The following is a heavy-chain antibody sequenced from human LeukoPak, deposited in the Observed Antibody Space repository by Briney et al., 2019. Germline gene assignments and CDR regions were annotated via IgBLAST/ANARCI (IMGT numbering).Heavy chain of an antibody. J-gene: IGHJ4*02. CDR3: ARSLTTYGDYLNY. V-gene: IGHV4-30-4*01. D-gene: IGHD4-17*01. CDR1: GGSISSGDYY. Sequence: PSQTLSLTCTVSGGSISSGDYYWSWIRQPPGKGLEWIGYIYYSGSTYYNPSLKSRVTISVDTSKNQFSLKLSSVTAADTAVYYCARSLTTYGDYLNYWGQGTLVTVSS. CDR2: IYYSGST.